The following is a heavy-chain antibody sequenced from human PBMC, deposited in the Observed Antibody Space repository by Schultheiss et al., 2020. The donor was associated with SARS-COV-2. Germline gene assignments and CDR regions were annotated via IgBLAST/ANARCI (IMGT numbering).Heavy chain of an antibody. Sequence: SVKVSCKASGGTFSSYAISWVRQAPGQGLEWMGGIIPILGTANYAQKFQGRVTITADESTSTAYMELSSLRSEDTAVYYCARNLHGSGSYQHPHYYYYYGMDVWGQGTTVTVSS. CDR2: IIPILGTA. J-gene: IGHJ6*02. CDR3: ARNLHGSGSYQHPHYYYYYGMDV. CDR1: GGTFSSYA. D-gene: IGHD3-10*01. V-gene: IGHV1-69*13.